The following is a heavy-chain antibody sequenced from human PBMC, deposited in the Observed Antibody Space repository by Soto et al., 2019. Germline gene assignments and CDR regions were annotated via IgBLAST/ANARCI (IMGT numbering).Heavy chain of an antibody. J-gene: IGHJ4*02. CDR1: GVSITDYY. CDR3: AASQMGLISVLTT. V-gene: IGHV4-59*01. D-gene: IGHD1-1*01. CDR2: IYYSGVP. Sequence: ASETLSLTCTVSGVSITDYYWSWIRQAPGKGLESMGYIYYSGVPFYNPSLNSRATISRDTSRNQFSLRLTSVTTADTAVYYCAASQMGLISVLTTWGQGTQVTVSS.